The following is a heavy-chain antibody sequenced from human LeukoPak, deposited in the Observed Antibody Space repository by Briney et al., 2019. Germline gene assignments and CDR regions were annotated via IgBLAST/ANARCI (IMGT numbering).Heavy chain of an antibody. J-gene: IGHJ4*02. D-gene: IGHD2-15*01. Sequence: PGGSLRLSCAASGFTFSSYSMDWVRQAPGKGLEWVSSISSSSSYIYYADSVKGRFTISRDNAKNSLYLQMNSLRAEDTAVYYCAREYCSGGSCSFDYWGQGTLVTVSS. V-gene: IGHV3-21*01. CDR2: ISSSSSYI. CDR3: AREYCSGGSCSFDY. CDR1: GFTFSSYS.